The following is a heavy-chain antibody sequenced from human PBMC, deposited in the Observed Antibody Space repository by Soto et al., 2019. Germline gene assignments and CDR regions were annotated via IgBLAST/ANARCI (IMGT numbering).Heavy chain of an antibody. CDR1: GFSLSTSGVG. V-gene: IGHV2-5*02. Sequence: QITLKESGPTLVKPTQTLTLTCTFSGFSLSTSGVGVGWIRQPPGKALEWLALIYWDDDKRYSPSLKSRLTITQDSSKTQVVLTITNMDPVDTATYYCPHVILYDYYFDVWGQGTTVTVSS. J-gene: IGHJ6*03. CDR3: PHVILYDYYFDV. D-gene: IGHD3-16*01. CDR2: IYWDDDK.